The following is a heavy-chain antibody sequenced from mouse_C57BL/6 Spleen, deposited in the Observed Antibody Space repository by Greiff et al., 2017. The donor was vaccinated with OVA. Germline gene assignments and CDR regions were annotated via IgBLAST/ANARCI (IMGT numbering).Heavy chain of an antibody. CDR3: ARWDGYYGYFEG. Sequence: QVQLKESGAELVKPGASVKISCKASGYAFSSYWMNWVKQRPGKGLEWIGQIYPGDGDTTYNGKFKGKATLTADKSSSTAYMQLSSLTSEDSAVYFCARWDGYYGYFEGWGTGTTVTVSS. V-gene: IGHV1-80*01. CDR2: IYPGDGDT. CDR1: GYAFSSYW. D-gene: IGHD2-3*01. J-gene: IGHJ1*03.